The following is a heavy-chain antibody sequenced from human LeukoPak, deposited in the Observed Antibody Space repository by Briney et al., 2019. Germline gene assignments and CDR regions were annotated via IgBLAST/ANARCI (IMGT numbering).Heavy chain of an antibody. Sequence: PGGSLRLSCAASGFTFSSYSMNWVRQAPGKGLEWVSSISSSSSYIYYADSVKGRFTISRDNAKNSLYLQMNSLRAEDTAVYYCASGCTSCQPAHHSWTFDYWGQGTLVTVSS. CDR2: ISSSSSYI. CDR3: ASGCTSCQPAHHSWTFDY. CDR1: GFTFSSYS. V-gene: IGHV3-21*01. D-gene: IGHD2-2*01. J-gene: IGHJ4*02.